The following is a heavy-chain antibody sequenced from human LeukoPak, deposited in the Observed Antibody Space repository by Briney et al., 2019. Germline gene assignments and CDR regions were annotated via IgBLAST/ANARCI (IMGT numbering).Heavy chain of an antibody. J-gene: IGHJ4*02. CDR1: GYTFTGYY. Sequence: ASVKVSCKASGYTFTGYYMHWVRQAPGQGLEWMGWINPNSGGTNYAQKFQGRVTMTRDTSISTAYMELSRLRSDDTAVYYCAREGVYCTNGVCYTDFDYWGQGTLVTDSS. D-gene: IGHD2-8*01. CDR3: AREGVYCTNGVCYTDFDY. CDR2: INPNSGGT. V-gene: IGHV1-2*02.